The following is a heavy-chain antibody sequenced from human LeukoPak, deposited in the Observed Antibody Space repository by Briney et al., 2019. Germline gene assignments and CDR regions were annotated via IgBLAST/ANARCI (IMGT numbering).Heavy chain of an antibody. Sequence: ASVKVSCKASGYTFGSYDINWVRKATGQGLEWMGWMNPGSGNTGYAQRFQGRVTMTRDTSTNTAYMELSSLRSEDTAVYYCAREFSAMDSSGWSPGRSWFDPWGQGTLVTVSS. V-gene: IGHV1-8*02. J-gene: IGHJ5*02. CDR3: AREFSAMDSSGWSPGRSWFDP. CDR2: MNPGSGNT. D-gene: IGHD6-19*01. CDR1: GYTFGSYD.